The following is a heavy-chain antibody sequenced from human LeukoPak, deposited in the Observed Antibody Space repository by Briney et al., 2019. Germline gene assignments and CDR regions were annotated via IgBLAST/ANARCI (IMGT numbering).Heavy chain of an antibody. J-gene: IGHJ4*02. D-gene: IGHD3-22*01. CDR1: GYTFTSCG. CDR2: ISAYNGNT. CDR3: ARVRGYYDSSGPRDY. V-gene: IGHV1-18*01. Sequence: ASVKASCKASGYTFTSCGISWVRQAPGQGLEWMGWISAYNGNTNYAQKLQGRVTMTTDTSTSTAYMELRSLRSDDTAVYYCARVRGYYDSSGPRDYWGQGTLVTVSS.